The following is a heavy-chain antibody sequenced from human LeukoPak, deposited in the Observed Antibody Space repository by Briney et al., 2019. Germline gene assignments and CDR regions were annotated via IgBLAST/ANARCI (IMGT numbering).Heavy chain of an antibody. D-gene: IGHD3-10*01. CDR2: IYSSGST. J-gene: IGHJ4*02. CDR1: GFTFSSYE. V-gene: IGHV4-4*07. CDR3: ARESRRSYCNEY. Sequence: GSLRLSCAASGFTFSSYEMHWVRQPAGKGLEWIGRIYSSGSTNYSPSLKSRVTMSVDTSKNQLSLKLNSVTAADTAAYYCARESRRSYCNEYWGQGTLVTVSS.